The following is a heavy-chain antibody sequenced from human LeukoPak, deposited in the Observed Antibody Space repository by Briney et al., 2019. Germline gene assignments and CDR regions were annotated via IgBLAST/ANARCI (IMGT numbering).Heavy chain of an antibody. CDR1: GFTFSSYS. Sequence: GGSLRLSCAASGFTFSSYSMNWVRQAPGKGLEWVSSISSSSSYMYYADSVKGRFTISRDNAKNSLYLHMNSLRAEDTAGYYCARYCSGGSCYQLMERQGYWGQGTLVTVSS. CDR3: ARYCSGGSCYQLMERQGY. D-gene: IGHD2-15*01. V-gene: IGHV3-21*01. CDR2: ISSSSSYM. J-gene: IGHJ4*02.